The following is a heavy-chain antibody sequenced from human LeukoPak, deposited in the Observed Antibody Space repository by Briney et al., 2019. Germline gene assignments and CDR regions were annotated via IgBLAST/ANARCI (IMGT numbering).Heavy chain of an antibody. CDR1: GFSLSSYS. CDR3: ARVDYTNWYSFDY. V-gene: IGHV3-48*01. D-gene: IGHD1-1*01. J-gene: IGHJ4*02. CDR2: ISSSSRSSTI. Sequence: PGGSLRLSCAASGFSLSSYSMNWVRQAPGKGLEWVSYISSSSRSSTIYYADSVKGRFTISRDNAKNSLYLQMNSLRAEDTAVYYCARVDYTNWYSFDYWGQGTLVTVSS.